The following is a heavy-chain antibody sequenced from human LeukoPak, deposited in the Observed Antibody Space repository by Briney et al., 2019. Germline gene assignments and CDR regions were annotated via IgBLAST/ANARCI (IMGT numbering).Heavy chain of an antibody. Sequence: GGSLRLSCEASGFTFSSYEMNWVRQAPGKGLEWVSYISSSGGSTYYADSVKGRFTISRDNSKNTLYLQMNSLRAEDTAVYYCAKGKQLLVSYYYMDVWGKGTTVTVSS. CDR3: AKGKQLLVSYYYMDV. J-gene: IGHJ6*03. CDR2: ISSSGGST. D-gene: IGHD5-18*01. CDR1: GFTFSSYE. V-gene: IGHV3-23*01.